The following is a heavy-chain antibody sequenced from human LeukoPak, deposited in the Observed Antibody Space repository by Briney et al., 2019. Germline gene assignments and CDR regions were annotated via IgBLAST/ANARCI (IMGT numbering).Heavy chain of an antibody. CDR3: ARSEGRRLQLVYFDY. CDR1: GFTFSSYS. J-gene: IGHJ4*02. D-gene: IGHD5-24*01. CDR2: ISSSSSTI. V-gene: IGHV3-48*01. Sequence: GGSLRLSCAASGFTFSSYSMNWVRQAPGKGLEWVSYISSSSSTIYYADSVKGRFTISRDNAKNSLYLQMNSLRAEDTAVYYCARSEGRRLQLVYFDYWGQGTLVTVSS.